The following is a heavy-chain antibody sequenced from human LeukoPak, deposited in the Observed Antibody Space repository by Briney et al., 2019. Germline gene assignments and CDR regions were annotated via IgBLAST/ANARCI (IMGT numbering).Heavy chain of an antibody. Sequence: GASVKVSCKASGGSFSSHAVGWVRQAPGQGLEWLRGTIPLFGTTRYAQKFQGRVTITTDESTRTAYMDLSSLTSEDTAVYYCARGSWDDVGYYYYYYMDVWGKGSTVTVSS. J-gene: IGHJ6*03. D-gene: IGHD1-1*01. CDR3: ARGSWDDVGYYYYYYMDV. V-gene: IGHV1-69*05. CDR2: TIPLFGTT. CDR1: GGSFSSHA.